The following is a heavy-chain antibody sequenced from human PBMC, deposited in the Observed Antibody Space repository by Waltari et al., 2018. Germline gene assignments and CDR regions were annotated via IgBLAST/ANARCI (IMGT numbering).Heavy chain of an antibody. CDR3: AKAAADFDAFDI. J-gene: IGHJ3*02. CDR2: IYSGGRT. CDR1: GFTFSSYA. Sequence: EVQLLESGGGLVQPGGSLRLSCAASGFTFSSYAMSWVRQAPGKGLEWVSVIYSGGRTYYADSVKGRFTISRDNSKNTLYLQMNSLRAEDTAVYYCAKAAADFDAFDIWGQGTMVTVSS. D-gene: IGHD6-13*01. V-gene: IGHV3-23*03.